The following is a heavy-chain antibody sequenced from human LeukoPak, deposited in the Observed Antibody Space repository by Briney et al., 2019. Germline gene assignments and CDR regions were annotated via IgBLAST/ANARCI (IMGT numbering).Heavy chain of an antibody. CDR1: GGSISSYY. Sequence: SETLSLTCTVSGGSISSYYWGWIRQPPGKALEWIGSIYYSGNIYHNPSLKSRVTISVDTSKNQFSLKVNSVTAADTAIYYCARACDCDGDCKSGYFDHWGQGALVTVSS. D-gene: IGHD2-21*02. J-gene: IGHJ4*02. CDR3: ARACDCDGDCKSGYFDH. V-gene: IGHV4-39*07. CDR2: IYYSGNI.